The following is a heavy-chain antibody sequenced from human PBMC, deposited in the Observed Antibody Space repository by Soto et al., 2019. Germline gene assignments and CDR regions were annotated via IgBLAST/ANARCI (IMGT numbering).Heavy chain of an antibody. Sequence: ASVKVSCKASGYTFTSYDINWVRQATGQGLEWMGWMNPNSGNTGYAQKFQGRVTMTRNTSISTAYMELSSLRSEDTAVYYRARASLEYIVVVVAATYAFDIWAQGTMVTVSS. CDR1: GYTFTSYD. CDR3: ARASLEYIVVVVAATYAFDI. CDR2: MNPNSGNT. D-gene: IGHD2-15*01. V-gene: IGHV1-8*01. J-gene: IGHJ3*02.